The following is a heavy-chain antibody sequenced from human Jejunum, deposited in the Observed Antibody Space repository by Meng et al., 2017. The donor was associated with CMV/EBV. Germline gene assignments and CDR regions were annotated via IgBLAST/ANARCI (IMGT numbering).Heavy chain of an antibody. J-gene: IGHJ2*01. Sequence: GFPFSSSWMHWVRQAPGKGLVWVSRINSDGSTTRYADSVKGRFTVSRDNAKNTLYLQMNSLRAEDAALYYCARDSRGSAYPVFDLWGRGTLVTVSS. CDR2: INSDGSTT. D-gene: IGHD3-16*01. CDR1: GFPFSSSW. CDR3: ARDSRGSAYPVFDL. V-gene: IGHV3-74*01.